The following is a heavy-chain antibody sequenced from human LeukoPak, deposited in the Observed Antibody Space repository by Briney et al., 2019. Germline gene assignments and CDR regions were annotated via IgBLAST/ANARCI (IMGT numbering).Heavy chain of an antibody. CDR2: ISGSGGST. CDR1: GFTFSSYA. D-gene: IGHD2-15*01. V-gene: IGHV3-23*01. J-gene: IGHJ4*02. Sequence: GSLRLSCAASGFTFSSYAMSWVRQAPGKGLEWVSAISGSGGSTYYADSVKGRFTISRDNSKNTLYLQMNSLRAEDTAVYYCARDLSGYCSGGSCYFPGYWGQGTLVTVSS. CDR3: ARDLSGYCSGGSCYFPGY.